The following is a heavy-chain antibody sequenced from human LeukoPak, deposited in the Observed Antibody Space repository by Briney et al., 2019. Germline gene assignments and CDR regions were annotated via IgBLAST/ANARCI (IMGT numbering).Heavy chain of an antibody. Sequence: GGSLRLSCVASGFTFSSSWMSWVRRAPGKGLEWVANIKQDGTEEYYVDSVRGRFSISKDDAKNSLYLQMNSLRAEDTAVYYCARDPCHGALDYWGQGALVTVSS. D-gene: IGHD2-2*01. V-gene: IGHV3-7*03. CDR3: ARDPCHGALDY. CDR1: GFTFSSSW. CDR2: IKQDGTEE. J-gene: IGHJ4*02.